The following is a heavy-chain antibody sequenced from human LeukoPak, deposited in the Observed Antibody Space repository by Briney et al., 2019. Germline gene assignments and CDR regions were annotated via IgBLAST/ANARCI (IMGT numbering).Heavy chain of an antibody. D-gene: IGHD6-13*01. CDR2: IYYSGST. V-gene: IGHV4-59*11. CDR3: ARKNAKYSSSWYGGYYYYYMDV. Sequence: PSETLSLTCTVSGGSISSHYWSWIRQPPGKGLEWFGYIYYSGSTNYNPSLKSRVTISVDTSKNQFSLKLSSVTAADTAVYYCARKNAKYSSSWYGGYYYYYMDVWGKGTTVTVSS. J-gene: IGHJ6*03. CDR1: GGSISSHY.